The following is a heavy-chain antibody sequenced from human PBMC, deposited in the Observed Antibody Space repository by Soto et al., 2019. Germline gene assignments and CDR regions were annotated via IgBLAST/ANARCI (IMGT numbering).Heavy chain of an antibody. CDR1: GYTFTSYG. Sequence: ASVNVSCKASGYTFTSYGISWVRQAPGQGLEWMGWISAYNGNTNYAQKLQGRVTMTTDTSTSTAYMELRSMRTDDTAVYYCARVFPSGVVAATPGSDYWGQGTLVTVSS. CDR2: ISAYNGNT. CDR3: ARVFPSGVVAATPGSDY. J-gene: IGHJ4*02. D-gene: IGHD2-15*01. V-gene: IGHV1-18*01.